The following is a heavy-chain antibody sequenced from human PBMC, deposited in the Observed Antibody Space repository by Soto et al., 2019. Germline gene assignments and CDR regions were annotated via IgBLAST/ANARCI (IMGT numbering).Heavy chain of an antibody. CDR3: ARDLHGARAAAVLDY. CDR1: GFTFSSYG. J-gene: IGHJ4*02. CDR2: IWYDGSNK. Sequence: GGSLRLSCAASGFTFSSYGMHWVRQAPGKGLEWVAVIWYDGSNKYYAESVKGRFTIYRENSKNTLYRQMNSLRAEDTAVYYCARDLHGARAAAVLDYWGQGTLVTVSS. V-gene: IGHV3-33*01. D-gene: IGHD6-13*01.